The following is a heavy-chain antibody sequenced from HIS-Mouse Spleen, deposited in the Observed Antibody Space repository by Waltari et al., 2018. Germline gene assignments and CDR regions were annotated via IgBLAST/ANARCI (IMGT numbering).Heavy chain of an antibody. D-gene: IGHD1-7*01. CDR1: GGSISSSSYY. CDR2: IYYSGST. V-gene: IGHV4-39*07. Sequence: QLQLQESGPGLVKPSETLSLTCTVSGGSISSSSYYWGWIRQPPGKGLEWIGSIYYSGSTYYNPSLKSRVTISVDTSKNQFSLKLSSVTAADTATYYCARIQAGKLELPFDYWGQGTLVTVSS. CDR3: ARIQAGKLELPFDY. J-gene: IGHJ4*02.